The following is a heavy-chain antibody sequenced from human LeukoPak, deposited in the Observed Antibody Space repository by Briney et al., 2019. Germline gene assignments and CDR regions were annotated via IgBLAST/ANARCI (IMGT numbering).Heavy chain of an antibody. V-gene: IGHV3-21*01. D-gene: IGHD6-19*01. Sequence: PGGSLRLSCAASGFTFSSYSMNWVRQAPGKGLEWVSSISSSSSYIYYAASVKGRFTISRDNAKNSLYLQMNSLRAEDTAVYYCARMAYSSGWYSSYFDYWGQGTLVAVSS. CDR1: GFTFSSYS. CDR3: ARMAYSSGWYSSYFDY. CDR2: ISSSSSYI. J-gene: IGHJ4*02.